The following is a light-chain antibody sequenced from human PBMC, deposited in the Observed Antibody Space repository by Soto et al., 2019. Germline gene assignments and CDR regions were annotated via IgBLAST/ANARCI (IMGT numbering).Light chain of an antibody. CDR2: GNS. CDR3: QSYDSSLSGSHVV. Sequence: VLTQPPSVSGAPGQRVTISCTGSSSNIGAGYDVHWYQQLPGTAPKLLIYGNSNRPSGVPDRFSGSKSGTSASLAITGLQAEDEADYYCQSYDSSLSGSHVVFGGGTKVTVL. J-gene: IGLJ2*01. V-gene: IGLV1-40*01. CDR1: SSNIGAGYD.